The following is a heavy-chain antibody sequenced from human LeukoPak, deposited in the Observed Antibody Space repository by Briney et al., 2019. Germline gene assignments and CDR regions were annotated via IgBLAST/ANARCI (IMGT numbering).Heavy chain of an antibody. Sequence: GGSLRLSCAAPGFTVSSNYMSWVRQAPGKGLEWVSAIYSGGSTYYADSVKGRFTISRHNSKNTLYLQMNSLRAEDTAVYYCASPGDYSNDAFDIWGQGTMVTVSS. J-gene: IGHJ3*02. D-gene: IGHD4-17*01. CDR2: IYSGGST. CDR3: ASPGDYSNDAFDI. CDR1: GFTVSSNY. V-gene: IGHV3-53*04.